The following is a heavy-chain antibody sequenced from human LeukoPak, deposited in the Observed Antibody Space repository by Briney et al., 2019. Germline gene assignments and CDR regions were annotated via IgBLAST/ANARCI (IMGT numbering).Heavy chain of an antibody. Sequence: PSQTLSLTCTVSGFSISSGGYYWSWIRQPPGKGLEWIVYIYHSGSTYYNPSLKSRVTISVDRSKNQFSLKLSSVTAADTAVYYCARGGAVVTPSGWFDPWGQGTLVTVSS. D-gene: IGHD4-23*01. V-gene: IGHV4-30-2*01. CDR2: IYHSGST. CDR3: ARGGAVVTPSGWFDP. CDR1: GFSISSGGYY. J-gene: IGHJ5*02.